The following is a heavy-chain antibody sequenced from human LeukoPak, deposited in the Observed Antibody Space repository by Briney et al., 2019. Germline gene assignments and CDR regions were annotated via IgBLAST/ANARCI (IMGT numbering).Heavy chain of an antibody. Sequence: GGSLRLSCAASGFSFDNYAMSWVRQTPGKGLEWVSAIGGSGSDTSYTDSVKGRFTISRDNSRSTLYLQMNSLRAEDTAVYHCAKTLRDLEWLTGELDVWGQGTAVTVSS. CDR2: IGGSGSDT. CDR3: AKTLRDLEWLTGELDV. J-gene: IGHJ6*02. D-gene: IGHD3-3*01. V-gene: IGHV3-23*01. CDR1: GFSFDNYA.